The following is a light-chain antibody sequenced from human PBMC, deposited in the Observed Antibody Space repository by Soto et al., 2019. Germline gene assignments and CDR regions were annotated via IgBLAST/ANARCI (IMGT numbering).Light chain of an antibody. CDR2: RNS. CDR3: ATWDDSLSGQV. J-gene: IGLJ3*02. CDR1: SSNIGSNY. V-gene: IGLV1-47*01. Sequence: QSVLTQPPSTSGTPGQRVTISCSGSSSNIGSNYVYWYQQLPGTAPKLLIYRNSQRPSGVPDRFSGSKSGSSASLAISGLRCEDEADYYCATWDDSLSGQVFGGGTKVTVL.